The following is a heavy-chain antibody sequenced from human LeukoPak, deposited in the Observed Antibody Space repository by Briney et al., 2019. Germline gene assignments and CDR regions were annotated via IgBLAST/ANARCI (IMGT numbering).Heavy chain of an antibody. CDR3: ARDLYYYDSSGRFDP. Sequence: GGSLRLSCAASGFTFSSYWMHWVRQAPGKGLVWLSRINSDGSSTSYADSVKGRFTISRDNAKNTLYLQMNSLRAEDTAVYYCARDLYYYDSSGRFDPWGQGTLVTVSS. J-gene: IGHJ5*02. D-gene: IGHD3-22*01. CDR1: GFTFSSYW. V-gene: IGHV3-74*01. CDR2: INSDGSST.